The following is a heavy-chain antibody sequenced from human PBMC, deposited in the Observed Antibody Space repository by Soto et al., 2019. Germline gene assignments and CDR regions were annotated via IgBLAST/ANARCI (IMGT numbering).Heavy chain of an antibody. D-gene: IGHD1-26*01. CDR1: GYTFTSYG. V-gene: IGHV1-18*01. J-gene: IGHJ4*02. CDR3: ARGFSGTFDY. CDR2: INAGNGNT. Sequence: ASVKVSCKASGYTFTSYGISWVRQAPGQGLEWMGWINAGNGNTKYSQKFQGRVTITRDTSASTAYMELSSLRSEDTAVYYCARGFSGTFDYWGQGTLVTVSS.